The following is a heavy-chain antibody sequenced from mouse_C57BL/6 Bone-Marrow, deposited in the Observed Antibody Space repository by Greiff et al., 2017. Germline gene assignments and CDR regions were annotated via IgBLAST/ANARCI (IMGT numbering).Heavy chain of an antibody. V-gene: IGHV1-50*01. CDR2: IDPSDSYT. Sequence: QVQLQQPGAELVKPGASVKLSCKASGYTFTSYWMQWVKQRPGQGLEWIGEIDPSDSYTTYNQKFKGKATLHVDTSSSTAYMQLSSLTSEDSAVYYCAREEVHFDYWGQGTTLTVSS. J-gene: IGHJ2*01. CDR3: AREEVHFDY. CDR1: GYTFTSYW.